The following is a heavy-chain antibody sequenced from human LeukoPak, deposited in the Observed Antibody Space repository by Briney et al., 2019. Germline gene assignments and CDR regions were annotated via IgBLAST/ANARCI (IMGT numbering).Heavy chain of an antibody. Sequence: AGGSLRLSCEVSGFTFSSYHMNWVRQAPGKGLEWVSSIGSSGSYIYYADSLTGRFTISRDNDKNSLYLQMNSLRAEDTAMYYCARRATTERGHSYGLDFWGQGTLVTVSS. CDR2: IGSSGSYI. CDR1: GFTFSSYH. V-gene: IGHV3-21*01. CDR3: ARRATTERGHSYGLDF. J-gene: IGHJ4*02. D-gene: IGHD5-18*01.